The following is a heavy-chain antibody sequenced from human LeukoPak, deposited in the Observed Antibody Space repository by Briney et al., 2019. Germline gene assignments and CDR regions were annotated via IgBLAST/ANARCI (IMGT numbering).Heavy chain of an antibody. Sequence: ASVKVSCKASGYTFTSYAIHWVRQAPGQSLEWMGWINAGNDKTKYSQDFQGKVTITWDTSASTAYMELSSLRSEDTAVYFCARVAGQQRNFDYWGQGTLVTVSS. V-gene: IGHV1-3*01. CDR1: GYTFTSYA. D-gene: IGHD6-13*01. J-gene: IGHJ4*02. CDR2: INAGNDKT. CDR3: ARVAGQQRNFDY.